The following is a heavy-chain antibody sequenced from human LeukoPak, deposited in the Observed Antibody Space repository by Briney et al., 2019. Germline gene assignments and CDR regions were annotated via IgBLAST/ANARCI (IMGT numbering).Heavy chain of an antibody. CDR2: INHSGST. CDR3: ARATDILTGYWGHRFDP. CDR1: GGSFSGYY. Sequence: MPSETLSLTCAVYGGSFSGYYWSWIRQPPGKGLEWIGEINHSGSTNYNPSLKSRVTISVDTSKNQFSLKLSSVTAADTAVYYCARATDILTGYWGHRFDPWGQGTLVTVSS. D-gene: IGHD3-9*01. J-gene: IGHJ5*02. V-gene: IGHV4-34*01.